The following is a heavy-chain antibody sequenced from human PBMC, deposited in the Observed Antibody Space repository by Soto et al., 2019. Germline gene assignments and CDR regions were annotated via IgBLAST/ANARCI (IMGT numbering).Heavy chain of an antibody. CDR3: ARGGQDFWSGPFDY. D-gene: IGHD3-3*01. J-gene: IGHJ4*02. CDR1: GFSISNYF. V-gene: IGHV4-4*07. Sequence: XETLSLTCTLAGFSISNYFCNWIRQPAGKGLEWIGRIDNSGSTNYNPSLKSRITMSADTSRNQFSLKLNSVTAADTAVYYCARGGQDFWSGPFDYWGQGTLVTVSS. CDR2: IDNSGST.